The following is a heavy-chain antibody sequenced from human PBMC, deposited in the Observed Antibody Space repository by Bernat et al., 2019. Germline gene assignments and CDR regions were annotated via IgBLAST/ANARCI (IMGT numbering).Heavy chain of an antibody. D-gene: IGHD3-22*01. J-gene: IGHJ3*02. CDR2: ISWNSGSI. Sequence: EVQLVESGGGLVQPGRSLRLSCAASGFTFDDYAMQWVRQAPGKGLEWVSGISWNSGSIAYADSVKGRFTISRDNAKNSLYLQMNSLRAEDTAVYYCARGPMIVVVMRVDDAFDIWGQGTMVTVSS. V-gene: IGHV3-9*01. CDR3: ARGPMIVVVMRVDDAFDI. CDR1: GFTFDDYA.